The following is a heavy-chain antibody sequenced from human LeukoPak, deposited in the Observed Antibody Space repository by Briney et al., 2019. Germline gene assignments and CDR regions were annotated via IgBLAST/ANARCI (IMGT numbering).Heavy chain of an antibody. J-gene: IGHJ6*03. D-gene: IGHD1-1*01. Sequence: GGSLRLSCAASGLTFSSYSMNWVRQAPGKGLEWVSSISSSSSYIYYADSVMGRFTISRDNAKNSLYLQMNSLRAEDTAVYYCARDGTECNWNEYYYYMDVWGKGTTVTVSS. V-gene: IGHV3-21*01. CDR3: ARDGTECNWNEYYYYMDV. CDR2: ISSSSSYI. CDR1: GLTFSSYS.